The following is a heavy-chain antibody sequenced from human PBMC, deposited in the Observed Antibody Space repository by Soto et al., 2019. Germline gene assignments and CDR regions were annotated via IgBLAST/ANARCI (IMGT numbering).Heavy chain of an antibody. CDR2: IYSGGST. CDR1: GFTVSSNY. J-gene: IGHJ5*02. D-gene: IGHD3-9*01. Sequence: GGSLRLSCAASGFTVSSNYMSWVCQAPGKGLEWVSVIYSGGSTYYADSVKGRFTISRDNSKNTLYLQMNSLRAEDTAVYYCAREDDILTGYISWGQGTLVTVSS. V-gene: IGHV3-66*01. CDR3: AREDDILTGYIS.